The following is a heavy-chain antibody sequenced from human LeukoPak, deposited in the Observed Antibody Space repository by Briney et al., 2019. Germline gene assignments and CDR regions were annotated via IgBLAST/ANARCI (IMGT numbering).Heavy chain of an antibody. CDR2: IYYSGST. Sequence: SETLSLTCTVSGGSISSYYWSWIRQPPGQGLEWIGYIYYSGSTNYNPSLKSRVTISVDTSKNQFSLKLSSVTAADTAVYYCARDLGPPGFDYWGQGTLVTVSS. V-gene: IGHV4-59*01. CDR3: ARDLGPPGFDY. CDR1: GGSISSYY. D-gene: IGHD3-16*01. J-gene: IGHJ4*02.